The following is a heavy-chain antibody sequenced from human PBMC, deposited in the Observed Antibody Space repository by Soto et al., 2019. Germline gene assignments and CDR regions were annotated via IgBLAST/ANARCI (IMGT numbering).Heavy chain of an antibody. CDR2: ISGSGGST. Sequence: GGSLRLSCAASGFTFSSYAMSWVRQAPGKGLEWVSAISGSGGSTYYADSVKGRFTISRDNSKNTLYLQMNSLRAEDTAVYYCAKGYGSGKDYYYGMDVWGQGTTVTAP. CDR1: GFTFSSYA. V-gene: IGHV3-23*01. D-gene: IGHD3-10*01. CDR3: AKGYGSGKDYYYGMDV. J-gene: IGHJ6*02.